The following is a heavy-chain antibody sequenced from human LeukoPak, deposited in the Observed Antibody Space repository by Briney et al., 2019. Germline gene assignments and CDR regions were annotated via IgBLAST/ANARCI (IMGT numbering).Heavy chain of an antibody. CDR3: AIVVVTAIPFRWFDP. Sequence: GGSLRLSCAASGFTFSSYGMHWVRQAPGKGLEWVAVISYDGSNKYYADSVKGRFTISRDNSKNTLYLQMNSLRAEDTAVYYCAIVVVTAIPFRWFDPWGQGTLVTVSS. V-gene: IGHV3-30*03. CDR2: ISYDGSNK. D-gene: IGHD2-21*02. CDR1: GFTFSSYG. J-gene: IGHJ5*02.